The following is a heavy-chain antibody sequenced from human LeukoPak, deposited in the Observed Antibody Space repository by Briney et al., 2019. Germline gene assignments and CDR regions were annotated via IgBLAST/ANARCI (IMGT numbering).Heavy chain of an antibody. CDR3: ARYKNRPVTTLFDY. CDR2: IYSDNT. J-gene: IGHJ4*02. CDR1: GFTVSSNS. V-gene: IGHV3-53*01. Sequence: GGSLRLSCAASGFTVSSNSMSWVRQAPGKGLEWVSFIYSDNTHYSDSVKGRFTISRDNSKNTLYLQMNSLRAEDTAVYYCARYKNRPVTTLFDYWGQGTLVTVSS. D-gene: IGHD2/OR15-2a*01.